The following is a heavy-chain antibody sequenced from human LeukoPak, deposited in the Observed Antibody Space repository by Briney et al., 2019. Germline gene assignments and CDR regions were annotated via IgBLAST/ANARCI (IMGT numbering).Heavy chain of an antibody. D-gene: IGHD2-21*02. J-gene: IGHJ4*02. CDR3: ARGLMTLEY. CDR2: INSDGSST. CDR1: GFTFSSYW. V-gene: IGHV3-74*01. Sequence: GGSLRLSCAASGFTFSSYWMHWVRQAPGKGLVWVSRINSDGSSTSYADSVRGRFTISRDSAKNSLYLQMNSLRADDTAVYLCARGLMTLEYWGQGILVTGSS.